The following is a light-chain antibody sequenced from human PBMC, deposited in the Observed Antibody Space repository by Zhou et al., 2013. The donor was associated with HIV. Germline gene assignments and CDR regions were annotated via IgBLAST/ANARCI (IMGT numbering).Light chain of an antibody. J-gene: IGKJ4*01. CDR1: QSVSNY. Sequence: EIVLTQSPATPSLSPGNTATLSCRASQSVSNYLAWYQQKPGQAPRLLIFDASNRAAGIPARFSGSGSGTDFTLTISSLEPEDFALYYCQQRSNWLTFGGGTYVEVK. V-gene: IGKV3-11*01. CDR3: QQRSNWLT. CDR2: DAS.